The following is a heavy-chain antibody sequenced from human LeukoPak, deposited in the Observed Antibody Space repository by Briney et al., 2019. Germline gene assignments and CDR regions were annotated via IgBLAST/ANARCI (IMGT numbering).Heavy chain of an antibody. Sequence: GGSLRFSCAASGFTFNMYWMTWVRQAPGKGLEWVAVISYDGSNKYYADSVKGRFTISRDNSKNTLYLQMNSLRAEDTAVYYCARDRNIRSGYYFLDVWGQGTTVTVSS. CDR2: ISYDGSNK. J-gene: IGHJ6*02. D-gene: IGHD3-22*01. CDR1: GFTFNMYW. V-gene: IGHV3-30*19. CDR3: ARDRNIRSGYYFLDV.